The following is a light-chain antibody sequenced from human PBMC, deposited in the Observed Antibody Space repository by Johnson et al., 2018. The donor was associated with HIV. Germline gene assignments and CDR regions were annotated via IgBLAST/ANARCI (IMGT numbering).Light chain of an antibody. CDR3: GTWDSSLSAYV. J-gene: IGLJ1*01. CDR1: SSNIGNNY. V-gene: IGLV1-51*01. Sequence: QSVLTQPPSVSAAPGQKVTISCSGSSSNIGNNYVSWYQQLPGTAPKLLIFDNNKRPSGIPDRFSASTSGTSATLRITGLPPGDEADYYCGTWDSSLSAYVFGTGTKVTVL. CDR2: DNN.